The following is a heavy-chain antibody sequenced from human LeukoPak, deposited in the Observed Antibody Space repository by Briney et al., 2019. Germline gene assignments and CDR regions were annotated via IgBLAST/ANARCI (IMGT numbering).Heavy chain of an antibody. CDR3: ARSPTRRVPEDY. CDR1: SDSIFTSIW. J-gene: IGHJ4*02. Sequence: SETLSLTCTVSSDSIFTSIWWSWVRHPPGKGLEWIGQIFHSGSTSYSPSPKSRVTKSMDKSKNQISLRLTSVTAADTAVYYCARSPTRRVPEDYWGQGTLVTVSS. CDR2: IFHSGST. V-gene: IGHV4-4*02. D-gene: IGHD2-2*01.